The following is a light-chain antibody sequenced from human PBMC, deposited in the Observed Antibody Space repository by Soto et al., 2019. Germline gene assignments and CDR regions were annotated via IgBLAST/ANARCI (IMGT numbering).Light chain of an antibody. V-gene: IGLV1-47*01. Sequence: QAVLTQPPSASGNPGQSVTVAWTGSSSNIETNYVYWYQRRPETAPKLLNFRNNQRPSGVPDRFCGSKSDTSASLAISGLRAEDEAYYFCAAWDDSLSPVVFVGGTKLTAL. CDR1: SSNIETNY. J-gene: IGLJ2*01. CDR3: AAWDDSLSPVV. CDR2: RNN.